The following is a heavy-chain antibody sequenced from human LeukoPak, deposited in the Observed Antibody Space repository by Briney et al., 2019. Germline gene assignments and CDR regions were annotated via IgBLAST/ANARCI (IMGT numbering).Heavy chain of an antibody. V-gene: IGHV4-39*01. Sequence: SETLSLTCTVSGGSLSSSSYYWGWIRQPPGKGLEWIGSMYYSGSTYYNPSLKSRVTISVDTSKNQFSLKLSSVTAADTAVYYCARGSGYYYGDFDFWGQGTLVTVSS. CDR1: GGSLSSSSYY. CDR2: MYYSGST. CDR3: ARGSGYYYGDFDF. J-gene: IGHJ4*02. D-gene: IGHD3-22*01.